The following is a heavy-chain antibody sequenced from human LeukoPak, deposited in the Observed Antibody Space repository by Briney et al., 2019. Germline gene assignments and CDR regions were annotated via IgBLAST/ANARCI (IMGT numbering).Heavy chain of an antibody. J-gene: IGHJ4*02. CDR1: GPTFSSYA. CDR2: ISGSGGST. Sequence: GGSLSLSCAASGPTFSSYAISSVRQPPGKGLEWVSAISGSGGSTYYADSVKGRFTISRDNSKNTLYLQMNSLRAEDTAVYYCAKSLPPDYGTLDYWGQGSLVTVSS. V-gene: IGHV3-23*01. D-gene: IGHD4-17*01. CDR3: AKSLPPDYGTLDY.